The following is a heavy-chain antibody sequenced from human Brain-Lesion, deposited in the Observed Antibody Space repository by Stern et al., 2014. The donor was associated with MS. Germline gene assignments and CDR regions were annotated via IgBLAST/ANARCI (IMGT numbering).Heavy chain of an antibody. J-gene: IGHJ6*02. V-gene: IGHV4-61*02. CDR2: IFNSGST. CDR3: ARGRVVPGFQYYATDV. Sequence: QVQLQESGPGLVKPSQTLSLSCTVSGGSISSGGYYWSWIRQPAGKGLEWIGRIFNSGSTSYNPSLKSRVTISIDTSKNQFSPRLNPMTAADTAVYYCARGRVVPGFQYYATDVWGQGTTVIVSS. D-gene: IGHD2-2*01. CDR1: GGSISSGGYY.